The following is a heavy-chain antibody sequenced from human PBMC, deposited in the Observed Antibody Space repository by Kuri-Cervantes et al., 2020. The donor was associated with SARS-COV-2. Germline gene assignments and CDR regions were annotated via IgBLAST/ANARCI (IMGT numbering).Heavy chain of an antibody. CDR1: GFTFSSYA. V-gene: IGHV3-30*04. CDR2: ISYDGSKK. CDR3: ARDPCYYGDYPDY. Sequence: GESLKISCAASGFTFSSYAMHWVRQAPGKGLEWVAVISYDGSKKYYAESVKGRFTISRDNSKNTMYLQMNSLRAEDTAVYYCARDPCYYGDYPDYWGQGTLVTVSS. D-gene: IGHD3-22*01. J-gene: IGHJ4*02.